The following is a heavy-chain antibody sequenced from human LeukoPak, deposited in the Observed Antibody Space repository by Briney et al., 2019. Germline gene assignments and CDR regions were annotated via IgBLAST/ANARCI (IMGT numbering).Heavy chain of an antibody. Sequence: PGRSLRLSCAASRFTFSSYGMHWVRQAPGKGLEWVAVIRYDGSNKNYADSVKGRFTISRDNSKNTLYLQMNSLRAEDTAVYYCAYCSAGSCSGSPVDYWGQGTQVTVSS. D-gene: IGHD2-15*01. V-gene: IGHV3-33*01. CDR2: IRYDGSNK. CDR1: RFTFSSYG. J-gene: IGHJ4*02. CDR3: AYCSAGSCSGSPVDY.